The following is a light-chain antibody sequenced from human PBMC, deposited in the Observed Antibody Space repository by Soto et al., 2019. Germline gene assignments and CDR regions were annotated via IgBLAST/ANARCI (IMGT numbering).Light chain of an antibody. V-gene: IGKV1-5*01. CDR2: AAS. Sequence: DFLLIQSPATLAASVGDRITITCRASENIFKFLAWAQQRSGSAPTPLIYAASDLEKGVPSRFSGSGSGTEFTLTIDNLQPNDSATYFCQHYHSQSITFGGGTQVDVK. CDR3: QHYHSQSIT. CDR1: ENIFKF. J-gene: IGKJ4*01.